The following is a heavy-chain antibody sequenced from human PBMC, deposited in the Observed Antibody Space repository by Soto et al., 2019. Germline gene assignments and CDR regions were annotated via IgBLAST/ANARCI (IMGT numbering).Heavy chain of an antibody. CDR1: GDTFSNSA. CDR2: IMPIFRTP. J-gene: IGHJ6*02. D-gene: IGHD5-12*01. Sequence: QVQLEQSGAEVKKPGSSVKVSCKASGDTFSNSAISWVRQAPAQGLEWMGGIMPIFRTPDYVQKFQGRLTITADEATRTAYMELIVLRSDDTAVYYCARDKDRLQLGGNYSYILDVCGQGTTVTVSS. V-gene: IGHV1-69*12. CDR3: ARDKDRLQLGGNYSYILDV.